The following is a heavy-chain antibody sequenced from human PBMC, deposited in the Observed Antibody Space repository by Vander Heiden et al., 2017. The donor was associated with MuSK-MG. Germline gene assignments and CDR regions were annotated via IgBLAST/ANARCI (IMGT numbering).Heavy chain of an antibody. V-gene: IGHV1-2*02. CDR2: MNCNNGVT. CDR1: GYTFTYYY. J-gene: IGHJ5*02. Sequence: QVQVVQSGAEVKKPGASVKVSCKPSGYTFTYYYIPWVRQAPGQGLERMGWMNCNNGVTMYAQKFQGRVTMTRDTSINTAYMDLTRLTTDDMAVYFCARDRADSGSHNWFDPWGQGTLVTVSS. D-gene: IGHD1-26*01. CDR3: ARDRADSGSHNWFDP.